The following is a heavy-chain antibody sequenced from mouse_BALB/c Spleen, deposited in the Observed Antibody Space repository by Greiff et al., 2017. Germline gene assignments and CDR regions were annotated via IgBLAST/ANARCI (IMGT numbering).Heavy chain of an antibody. CDR3: ARKDDYGYAMDY. D-gene: IGHD2-4*01. J-gene: IGHJ4*01. Sequence: QVQLKQSGAELMKPGASVKISCKATGYTFSSYWIEWVKQRPGHGLEWIGEILPGSGSTNYNEKFKGKATFTADTSSNTAYMQLSSLTSEDSAVYYCARKDDYGYAMDYWGQGTSVTVSS. V-gene: IGHV1-9*01. CDR2: ILPGSGST. CDR1: GYTFSSYW.